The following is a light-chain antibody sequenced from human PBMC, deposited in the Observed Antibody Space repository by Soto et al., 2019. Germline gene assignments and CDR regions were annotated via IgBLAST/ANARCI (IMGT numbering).Light chain of an antibody. Sequence: DIQMTQSPSSLSASVGDRVTITCQASQDIHTYLNWYQQKPGKAPKPLIYDASNLETGVPSRFSGSGSGTDFTFTITSLQPEDVGTYYCQHYDNLPLYTFGQGTKREIK. V-gene: IGKV1-33*01. CDR3: QHYDNLPLYT. J-gene: IGKJ2*01. CDR1: QDIHTY. CDR2: DAS.